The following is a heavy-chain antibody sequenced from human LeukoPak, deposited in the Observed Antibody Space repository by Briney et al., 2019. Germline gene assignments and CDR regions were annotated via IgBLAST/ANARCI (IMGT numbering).Heavy chain of an antibody. Sequence: GGSLRLSCAASGFTFSSYAMHWVRQAPGKGLEWVAVISYDGSNKYYADSVKGRFTISRDNSKNTLYLQMNSLRAEDTAVYYCARDQGYCSGGSCADAFDIWGQGTMVTVSS. CDR1: GFTFSSYA. J-gene: IGHJ3*02. V-gene: IGHV3-30-3*01. D-gene: IGHD2-15*01. CDR2: ISYDGSNK. CDR3: ARDQGYCSGGSCADAFDI.